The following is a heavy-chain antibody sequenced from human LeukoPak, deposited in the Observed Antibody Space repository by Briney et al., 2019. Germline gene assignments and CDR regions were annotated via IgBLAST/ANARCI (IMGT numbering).Heavy chain of an antibody. D-gene: IGHD5-18*01. V-gene: IGHV1-69*13. CDR1: VGTFINYA. J-gene: IGHJ4*02. Sequence: ASVTVSFTCSVGTFINYAITWVRQAPGQGGEWMGGIIPIFGTAKYAQKFQGRGTITAEEASRTAYMQLSSLRSEDTAVYYCARGVGTAMVSCDYWGQGTLVTVSS. CDR2: IIPIFGTA. CDR3: ARGVGTAMVSCDY.